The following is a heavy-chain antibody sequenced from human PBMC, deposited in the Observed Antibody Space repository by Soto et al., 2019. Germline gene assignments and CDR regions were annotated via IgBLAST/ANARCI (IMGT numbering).Heavy chain of an antibody. V-gene: IGHV4-59*01. J-gene: IGHJ5*02. CDR1: GGSISSYY. CDR2: IYYSGST. Sequence: ASETLSLTCTVSGGSISSYYWSWIRQPPGKGLEWIGYIYYSGSTNYNPSLKSRVTISVDTSKNQFSLKLSSVTAADTAVYYCARNPNRGIYSSSWYRHWFDPWGQGTLVTVSS. D-gene: IGHD6-13*01. CDR3: ARNPNRGIYSSSWYRHWFDP.